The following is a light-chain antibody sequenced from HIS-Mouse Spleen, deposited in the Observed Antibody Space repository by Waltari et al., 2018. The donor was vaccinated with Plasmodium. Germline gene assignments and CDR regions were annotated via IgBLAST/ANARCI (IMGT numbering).Light chain of an antibody. V-gene: IGLV4-69*01. CDR1: SVHSSYP. CDR2: LNSDGSH. J-gene: IGLJ2*01. CDR3: QTWGTGMGV. Sequence: QLVLTQSPSASASLGASVKLTCTLSSVHSSYPLAWPQQQPAKGPRYLMKLNSDGSHSKGDGIPDRFSGSSSGAERYLTISSLQSEDEADYYCQTWGTGMGVFGGGTKLTVL.